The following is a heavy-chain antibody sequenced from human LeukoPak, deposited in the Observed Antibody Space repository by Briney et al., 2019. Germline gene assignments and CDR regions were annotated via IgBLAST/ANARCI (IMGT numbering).Heavy chain of an antibody. CDR3: ARLLDDYDSSGYYKYFQH. J-gene: IGHJ1*01. CDR1: GGSFSGYY. V-gene: IGHV4-34*01. Sequence: SEXLSLTCAVYGGSFSGYYWSWIRQPPGKGLEWIGEINHSGSTNYNPSLTSRGTISVDTSKNQFSLKLSSVTAADTAVYYCARLLDDYDSSGYYKYFQHWGQGTLVTVSS. D-gene: IGHD3-22*01. CDR2: INHSGST.